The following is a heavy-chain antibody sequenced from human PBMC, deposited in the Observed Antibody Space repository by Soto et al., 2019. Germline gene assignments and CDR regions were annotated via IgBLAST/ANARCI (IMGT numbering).Heavy chain of an antibody. CDR2: IKSKTDGGTT. CDR3: TTDRTGSGVHY. D-gene: IGHD2-8*01. Sequence: EVQLVESGGGLVKPGGSLSLSCAASGFTFSNAWMSWVRQAPGKGLEWVGRIKSKTDGGTTDYAAPVKGRFTISIDDSNNTLYLQMNSMKTEDTAVYYCTTDRTGSGVHYWGQGTLVTVST. J-gene: IGHJ4*02. V-gene: IGHV3-15*01. CDR1: GFTFSNAW.